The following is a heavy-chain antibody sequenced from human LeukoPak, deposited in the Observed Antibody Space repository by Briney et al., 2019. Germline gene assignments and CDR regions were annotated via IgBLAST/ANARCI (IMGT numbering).Heavy chain of an antibody. V-gene: IGHV4-39*01. D-gene: IGHD3-3*01. CDR1: GGSIRSSSYY. CDR3: ARHSPPNWSGYYTPFDY. Sequence: SETLSLTCTVSGGSIRSSSYYWGWIRQPPGKGLEWIGSIYYSGSTYYNPSLKSRVTISVDTSKNQFSLKLSSVTAADTAVYYCARHSPPNWSGYYTPFDYWGQGTLVTVSS. CDR2: IYYSGST. J-gene: IGHJ4*02.